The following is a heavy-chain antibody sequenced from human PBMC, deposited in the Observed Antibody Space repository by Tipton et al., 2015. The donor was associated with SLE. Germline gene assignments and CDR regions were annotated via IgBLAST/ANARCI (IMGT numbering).Heavy chain of an antibody. CDR2: ISSSGSTI. CDR3: ARVPKMATIGLFDY. V-gene: IGHV3-48*03. D-gene: IGHD5-24*01. J-gene: IGHJ4*02. CDR1: GFTFSSYE. Sequence: SLRLSCAASGFTFSSYEMNWVRQAPGKGLEWVSYISSSGSTIYYADSVKGRFTISRDNAKNSLYLQMNSLRAEDTAVYYCARVPKMATIGLFDYWGQGTLVTVSS.